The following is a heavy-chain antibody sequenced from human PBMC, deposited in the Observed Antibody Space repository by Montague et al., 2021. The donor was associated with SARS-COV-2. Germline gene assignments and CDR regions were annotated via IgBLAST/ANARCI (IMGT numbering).Heavy chain of an antibody. CDR1: GASFSSSHYY. CDR2: MYYRGST. V-gene: IGHV4-39*07. CDR3: ARDDIVLQGVTRGMDV. J-gene: IGHJ6*02. Sequence: SETLSLTCTVSGASFSSSHYYWGWIRQPPGKGLDWIGNMYYRGSTYHNPSLKSRVTISIYTSKNQFSLKLSSVTAADTSVYDCARDDIVLQGVTRGMDVWGQGTPVTVSS. D-gene: IGHD3-10*01.